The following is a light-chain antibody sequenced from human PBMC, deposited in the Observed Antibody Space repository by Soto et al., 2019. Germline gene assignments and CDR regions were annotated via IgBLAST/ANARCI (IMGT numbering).Light chain of an antibody. CDR2: GAS. CDR1: QGVSSN. Sequence: EIVMTQSPATLSVSPGERATLSCRASQGVSSNLAWYQQRPGQAPRLLIYGASTRATGIPARFSGSGSGTDLTLTISSLQSEDFAVYYCQQYYDWPWTFGQGTKVEIK. CDR3: QQYYDWPWT. V-gene: IGKV3-15*01. J-gene: IGKJ1*01.